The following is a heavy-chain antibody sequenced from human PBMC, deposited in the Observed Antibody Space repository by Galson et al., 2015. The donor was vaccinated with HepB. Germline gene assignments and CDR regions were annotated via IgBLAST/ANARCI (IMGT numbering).Heavy chain of an antibody. CDR3: ALGITMVRGVNHDAFDI. CDR1: AYTLTELS. D-gene: IGHD3-10*01. CDR2: FDPEDGET. J-gene: IGHJ3*02. Sequence: SVKVSCKVSAYTLTELSMHWVRQAPGKGLEWMGGFDPEDGETIYAQKFQGRVTMTEDTSTDTAYMELSSLRSEDTAVYYCALGITMVRGVNHDAFDIWGQGTMVTVSS. V-gene: IGHV1-24*01.